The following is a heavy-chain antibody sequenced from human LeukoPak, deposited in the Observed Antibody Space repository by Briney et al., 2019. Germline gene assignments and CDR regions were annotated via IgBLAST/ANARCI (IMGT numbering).Heavy chain of an antibody. CDR1: GFTFSDYY. V-gene: IGHV3-11*01. CDR3: AREQWLPPRYFDY. J-gene: IGHJ4*02. D-gene: IGHD6-19*01. Sequence: GGSLRLSCAASGFTFSDYYMTWIRQAPGKGLEWISYIGYSATTVYYADSVRGRFTISRDDAKNSLFLQMDSLRAEDTAVYYCAREQWLPPRYFDYWGQGTLVTVSS. CDR2: IGYSATTV.